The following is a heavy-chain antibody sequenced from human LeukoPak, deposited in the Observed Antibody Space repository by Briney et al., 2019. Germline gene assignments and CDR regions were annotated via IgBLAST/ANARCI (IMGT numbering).Heavy chain of an antibody. Sequence: GGSLRLSCAASVFTFSSYGMNWVRQAPGKGLEWVSGIGGTGGSTHYADSVKGRFTISRDISKNTLYLQINSLRVEDTAVYYCAKDREPSRWLQPPGFWGQGTLVTVSS. CDR1: VFTFSSYG. CDR2: IGGTGGST. CDR3: AKDREPSRWLQPPGF. V-gene: IGHV3-23*01. J-gene: IGHJ4*02. D-gene: IGHD5-24*01.